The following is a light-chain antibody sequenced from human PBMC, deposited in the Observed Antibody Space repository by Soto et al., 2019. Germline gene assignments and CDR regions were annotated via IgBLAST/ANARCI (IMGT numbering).Light chain of an antibody. CDR1: QGISSY. CDR3: QKYDSAPSLT. J-gene: IGKJ4*01. V-gene: IGKV1-27*01. CDR2: ASS. Sequence: DIQMTQSPSSLSASVGDRVTVTCRASQGISSYLAWYQQKPGKVPKLLIYASSTLQPGVPSRLSGSGSGTDFTLTISSLQPEDVATYYCQKYDSAPSLTFGGGTKVEIK.